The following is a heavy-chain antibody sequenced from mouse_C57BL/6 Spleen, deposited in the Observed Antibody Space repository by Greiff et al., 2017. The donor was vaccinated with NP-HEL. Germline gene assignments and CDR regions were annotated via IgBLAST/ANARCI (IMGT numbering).Heavy chain of an antibody. CDR2: ISYSGST. Sequence: EVKLQESGPGMVKPSQSLSLTCTVTGYSITSGYDWHWIRHFPGNKLEWMGYISYSGSTNYIPSLKSRISITHDTSKNHFFLKLNSVTTEDTATYYCARASLGLYFDYWGQGTTLTVSS. V-gene: IGHV3-1*01. J-gene: IGHJ2*01. D-gene: IGHD6-2*01. CDR1: GYSITSGYD. CDR3: ARASLGLYFDY.